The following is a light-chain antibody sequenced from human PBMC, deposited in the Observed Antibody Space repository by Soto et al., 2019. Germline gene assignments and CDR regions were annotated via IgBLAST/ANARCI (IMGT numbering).Light chain of an antibody. CDR3: TTFAPGRIYV. CDR1: SSDIGPYDY. CDR2: EVS. V-gene: IGLV2-14*01. J-gene: IGLJ1*01. Sequence: SVLTQPASVSGSPGQSITISCSGASSDIGPYDYVSWYQHHPGRAPKLLIYEVSNRPSGVSYRFSGSKSGNTASLTISGLQAEDEGDYYCTTFAPGRIYVFGSGTKVTVL.